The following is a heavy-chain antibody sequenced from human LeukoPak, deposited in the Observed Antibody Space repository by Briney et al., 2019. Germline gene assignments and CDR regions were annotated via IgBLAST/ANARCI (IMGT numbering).Heavy chain of an antibody. CDR2: INPNSGGT. CDR1: GYTFTGYY. CDR3: AREDILTGSADY. J-gene: IGHJ4*02. D-gene: IGHD3-9*01. Sequence: ASVKVSCKAPGYTFTGYYMHWVRQAPGQGLEWMGWINPNSGGTNYAQKFQGRVTMTRDTSISTAYMELSRLRSDDTAVYYCAREDILTGSADYWGQGTLVTVSS. V-gene: IGHV1-2*02.